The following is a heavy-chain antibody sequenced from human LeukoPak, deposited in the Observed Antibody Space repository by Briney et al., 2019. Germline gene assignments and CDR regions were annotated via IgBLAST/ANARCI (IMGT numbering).Heavy chain of an antibody. CDR1: GFTFDDYA. CDR2: ISWDGGST. J-gene: IGHJ4*02. V-gene: IGHV3-43D*03. D-gene: IGHD3-22*01. Sequence: PGGSLRLSCAASGFTFDDYAMHWVRQAPGKGLEWVSLISWDGGSTYYADSVKGRFTISRDNSKNSLYPQMNSLRAEDTALYYCAKDSGRTYYYDSSGPTFDYWGQGTLVTVSS. CDR3: AKDSGRTYYYDSSGPTFDY.